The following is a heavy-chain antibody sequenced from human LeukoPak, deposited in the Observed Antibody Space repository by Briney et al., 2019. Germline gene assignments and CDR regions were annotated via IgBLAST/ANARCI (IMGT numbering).Heavy chain of an antibody. CDR1: GGSISSSSYY. Sequence: SETLSLTCTVSGGSISSSSYYWGWIRQPPGKGLEWIGSIYYSGSTYYNPSLKSRVTISVDTSKNQFSLKLSSVTAADTAVYYCARVRYVRPPSTSINWGQGTLVTVSS. CDR2: IYYSGST. J-gene: IGHJ4*02. D-gene: IGHD2-2*01. CDR3: ARVRYVRPPSTSIN. V-gene: IGHV4-39*07.